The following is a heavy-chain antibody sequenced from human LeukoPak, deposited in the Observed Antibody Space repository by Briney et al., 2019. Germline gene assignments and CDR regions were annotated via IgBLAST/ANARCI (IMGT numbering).Heavy chain of an antibody. D-gene: IGHD6-6*01. V-gene: IGHV3-53*01. CDR1: GFTVSGNY. Sequence: EGSLRLSCAASGFTVSGNYMSWVRQAPGMGLEWVSIIYSGGTTYYADSVKGRFTISRDNSKNTLYLQMNSLRAEDTAVYYCANEQQLVRGYFDYWGQGTLVTVSS. J-gene: IGHJ4*02. CDR3: ANEQQLVRGYFDY. CDR2: IYSGGTT.